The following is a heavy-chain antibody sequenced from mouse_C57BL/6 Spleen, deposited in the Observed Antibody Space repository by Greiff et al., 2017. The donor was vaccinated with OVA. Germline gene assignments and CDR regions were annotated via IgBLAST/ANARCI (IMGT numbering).Heavy chain of an antibody. J-gene: IGHJ2*01. CDR2: INPSTGGN. CDR1: GYSFTGYY. D-gene: IGHD4-1*01. V-gene: IGHV1-42*01. CDR3: ARDLGLENYYFDY. Sequence: EVQLQQSGPELVKPGASVKISCKASGYSFTGYYMNWVKQSPEKSLEWIGEINPSTGGNTYNQKFKAKATLTVDKSSSTAYMPLKILTSEDSAVYYCARDLGLENYYFDYWGQGTTLTVSS.